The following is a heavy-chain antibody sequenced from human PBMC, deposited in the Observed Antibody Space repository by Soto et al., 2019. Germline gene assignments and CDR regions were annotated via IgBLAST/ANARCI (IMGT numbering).Heavy chain of an antibody. Sequence: SETLSLTCTVSGGSISSSSYYWGWIRQPPGKGQEWIGSIYYIGSTYYNPSLKSRVTISVDTSKNQFSLKLSSVTAADTAVYYCARRIVVVPAAADAFDIWGQGTMVTVSS. CDR2: IYYIGST. J-gene: IGHJ3*02. D-gene: IGHD2-2*01. CDR3: ARRIVVVPAAADAFDI. CDR1: GGSISSSSYY. V-gene: IGHV4-39*01.